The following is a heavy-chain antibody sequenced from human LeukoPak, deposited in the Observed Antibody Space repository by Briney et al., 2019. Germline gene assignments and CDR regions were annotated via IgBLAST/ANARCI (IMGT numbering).Heavy chain of an antibody. CDR3: ARHVLLWFGELTHFDY. D-gene: IGHD3-10*01. Sequence: SETLSLTCAVSGYSISSGYYWGWIRQPPGKGLEWIGSIYHSGSTYYNPSLKSRVTISVDTSKNQFSLKLSSVTAADTAEYYCARHVLLWFGELTHFDYWGQGTLVTVSS. CDR2: IYHSGST. J-gene: IGHJ4*02. V-gene: IGHV4-38-2*01. CDR1: GYSISSGYY.